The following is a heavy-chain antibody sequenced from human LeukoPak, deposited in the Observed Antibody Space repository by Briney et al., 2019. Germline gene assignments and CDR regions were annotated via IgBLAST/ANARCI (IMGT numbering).Heavy chain of an antibody. V-gene: IGHV3-74*01. Sequence: GGSLRLSCTASGFSFSGHWMHWARQLPGKGLVWVSRISPTGSTTSYADSVKGRFTVSRDNAKNTLYLQVNNLRAGDTAVYYCARAPNSHWSGLDFWGQGTLLTVSS. CDR2: ISPTGSTT. CDR1: GFSFSGHW. J-gene: IGHJ4*02. CDR3: ARAPNSHWSGLDF. D-gene: IGHD2-8*02.